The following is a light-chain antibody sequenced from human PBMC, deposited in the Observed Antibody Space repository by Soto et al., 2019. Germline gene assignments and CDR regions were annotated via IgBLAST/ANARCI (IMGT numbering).Light chain of an antibody. CDR1: SSKIGAGYD. J-gene: IGLJ2*01. CDR3: QSYDSSLSGVV. V-gene: IGLV1-40*01. Sequence: QSVLTQPPSVSGAPGQRVTISCAGSSSKIGAGYDVHWYQQLPGTAPKLLIYGNSNRPSGVPDRFSCSKSCTSASLAITGLQAEDEADYYCQSYDSSLSGVVFGGGTKLTVL. CDR2: GNS.